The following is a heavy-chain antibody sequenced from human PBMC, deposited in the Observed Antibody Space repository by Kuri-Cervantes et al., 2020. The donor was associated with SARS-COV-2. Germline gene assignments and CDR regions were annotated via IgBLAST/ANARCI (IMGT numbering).Heavy chain of an antibody. J-gene: IGHJ5*02. Sequence: SETLSLTCSVSDGSFGPFYWGWIRQPPGKPLEWLGEVADGGSSDYNPSLMGRVTMSLDTARNQFSLKLSSVTAADTAVYYCARGLGLYCSGGSCAKWFDPWGQGTLVTVSS. CDR1: DGSFGPFY. D-gene: IGHD2-15*01. CDR3: ARGLGLYCSGGSCAKWFDP. V-gene: IGHV4-34*01. CDR2: VADGGSS.